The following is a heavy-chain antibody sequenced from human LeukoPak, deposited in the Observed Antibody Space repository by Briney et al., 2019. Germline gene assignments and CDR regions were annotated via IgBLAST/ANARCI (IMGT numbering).Heavy chain of an antibody. D-gene: IGHD5-24*01. CDR2: IKQDGSEK. CDR3: ARDGRDGQNDF. Sequence: GGSLRLSCAASGFTFANYWMSWVRQAPGKGLEWVAHIKQDGSEKKYVDYVKGRFTVSRENAKNSLSLEISSLRAEDTAVYYCARDGRDGQNDFWGQGTLVTVSS. V-gene: IGHV3-7*01. CDR1: GFTFANYW. J-gene: IGHJ4*02.